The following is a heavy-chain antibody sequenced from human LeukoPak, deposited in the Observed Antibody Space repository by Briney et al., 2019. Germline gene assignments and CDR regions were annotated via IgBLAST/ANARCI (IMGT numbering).Heavy chain of an antibody. CDR3: ARGQRLRYYYDRSAFDV. Sequence: PSETLSLTCGVSGGSLSGYYWSWIRLSPGKGLEWIGEINHLGTTNYNPSLKSRVTISEDTSESQFSLKLSSVTVADTAVYYCARGQRLRYYYDRSAFDVWGHGTMVTVSS. J-gene: IGHJ3*01. CDR1: GGSLSGYY. V-gene: IGHV4-34*01. D-gene: IGHD3-22*01. CDR2: INHLGTT.